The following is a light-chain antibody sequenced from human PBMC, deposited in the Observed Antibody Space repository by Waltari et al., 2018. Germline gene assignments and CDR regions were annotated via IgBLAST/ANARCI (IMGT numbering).Light chain of an antibody. J-gene: IGKJ1*01. CDR1: QSLIYSDGNNS. CDR2: KIS. CDR3: MQGSHWPRT. Sequence: DVLMTQSPVSLAVALGQSASIPCTSRQSLIYSDGNNSLNWFHQRPGQSPRRLIYKISRRESGVPDRFSGSGSGTEFTLKISRVEAEDVGFYFCMQGSHWPRTFGQGTKVEIK. V-gene: IGKV2-30*01.